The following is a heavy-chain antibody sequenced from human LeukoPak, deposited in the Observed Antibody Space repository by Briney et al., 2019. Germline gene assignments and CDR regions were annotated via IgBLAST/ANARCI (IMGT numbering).Heavy chain of an antibody. Sequence: PGRSLRLSCAASGFTFSSYGMHWVRQAPGKGLEWVAVISYDGSNKYYADSVKGRFTISRDNSKNTLYLQMNSLRAEDTAVYYCAKGGIDYYDSSGYLDYWGQGTLVTVSS. CDR1: GFTFSSYG. CDR3: AKGGIDYYDSSGYLDY. J-gene: IGHJ4*02. D-gene: IGHD3-22*01. CDR2: ISYDGSNK. V-gene: IGHV3-30*18.